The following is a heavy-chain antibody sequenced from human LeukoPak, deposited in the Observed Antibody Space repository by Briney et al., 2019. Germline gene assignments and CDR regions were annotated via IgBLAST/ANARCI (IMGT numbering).Heavy chain of an antibody. J-gene: IGHJ4*02. D-gene: IGHD1-26*01. CDR2: ISAYNGNT. Sequence: GSVKVSCKASGYTFTSYGISWVRQAPGQGLEWMGWISAYNGNTNYAQKLQGRVTMTTDTSTSTAYMELRSLRSEDTAMYYCAREVGAYYFDYWGQGTLVTVSS. V-gene: IGHV1-18*01. CDR3: AREVGAYYFDY. CDR1: GYTFTSYG.